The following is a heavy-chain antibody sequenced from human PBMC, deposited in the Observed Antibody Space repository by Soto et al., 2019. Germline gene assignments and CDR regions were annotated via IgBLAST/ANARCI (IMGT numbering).Heavy chain of an antibody. J-gene: IGHJ6*02. CDR1: GGSISSSNW. V-gene: IGHV4-4*02. CDR3: ARVPVLWFGEFDYYYYGMDV. Sequence: SETLSLTCAVSGGSISSSNWWSWVRQPPGKGLEWIGEIYHSGSTNYNPSLKSRVTISVDKSKNQFSLKLSSVTAADTAVYYCARVPVLWFGEFDYYYYGMDVWGQGTTVTVSS. CDR2: IYHSGST. D-gene: IGHD3-10*01.